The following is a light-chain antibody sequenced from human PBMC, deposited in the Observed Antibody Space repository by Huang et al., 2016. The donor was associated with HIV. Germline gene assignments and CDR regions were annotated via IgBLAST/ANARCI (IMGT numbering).Light chain of an antibody. J-gene: IGKJ2*01. CDR3: QQYGTLPYT. Sequence: EIVLTQSPVTLSLSPGEGASLACRARPGVHNSYLAWYQQKPGQAPRLLIFGASNRATGVPDRFRGSESGTDFTLTISGLDPEDFAVYYCQQYGTLPYTFGQGTKLEI. V-gene: IGKV3-20*01. CDR1: PGVHNSY. CDR2: GAS.